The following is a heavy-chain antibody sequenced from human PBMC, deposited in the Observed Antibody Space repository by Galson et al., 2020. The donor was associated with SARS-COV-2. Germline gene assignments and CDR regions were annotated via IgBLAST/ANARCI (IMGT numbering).Heavy chain of an antibody. Sequence: GGSLRLSCAASGFTFSSYAMSWVRQAPGKGLEWVSALTGSGGHTYYADSVKGRFTISRDTSKNTLCLQMNSLRAEDTAVYYCTKAVGQDSSGSRIRGLFYGVDVWGQGTTVTVSS. D-gene: IGHD3-22*01. CDR3: TKAVGQDSSGSRIRGLFYGVDV. CDR1: GFTFSSYA. J-gene: IGHJ6*02. V-gene: IGHV3-23*01. CDR2: LTGSGGHT.